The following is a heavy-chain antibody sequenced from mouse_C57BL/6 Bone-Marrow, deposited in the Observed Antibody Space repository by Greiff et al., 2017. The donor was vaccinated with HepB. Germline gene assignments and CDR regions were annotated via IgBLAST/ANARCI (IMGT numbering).Heavy chain of an antibody. CDR3: ARPSGYFDV. V-gene: IGHV1-19*01. Sequence: EVMLVESGPVLVKPGASVKMSCKASGYTFTDYYMNWVKQSHGKSLEWIGVINPYNGGTSYNQKFKGKATLTVDKSSSTAYMELNSLTSEDSAVYYCARPSGYFDVWGTGTTVTVSS. D-gene: IGHD3-1*01. J-gene: IGHJ1*03. CDR1: GYTFTDYY. CDR2: INPYNGGT.